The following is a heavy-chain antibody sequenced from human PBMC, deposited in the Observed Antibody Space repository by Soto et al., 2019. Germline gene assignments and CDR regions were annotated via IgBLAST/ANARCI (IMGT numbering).Heavy chain of an antibody. CDR1: GGSISSSSYY. D-gene: IGHD3-10*01. J-gene: IGHJ6*02. Sequence: SETLSLTCTVSGGSISSSSYYWGWIRQPPGKGLEWIGGIYYSGSTYYNPSLKSRVTISVDTSKSQFSLKLSSVTAADTAVYYCARQREVGLWFGELYGGMDVWGQGTTVTVSS. CDR3: ARQREVGLWFGELYGGMDV. V-gene: IGHV4-39*01. CDR2: IYYSGST.